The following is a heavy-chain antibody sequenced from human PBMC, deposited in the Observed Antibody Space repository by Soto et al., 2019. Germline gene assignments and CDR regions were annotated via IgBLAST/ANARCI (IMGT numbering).Heavy chain of an antibody. CDR2: ISGSGGST. Sequence: GGSLRLSCAASGFTFSSYAMSWVRQAPGKGLEWVSAISGSGGSTYYADSVKGRFTISRDNSKNTLYLQMNSLRAEDTAVYYCAKTGGPGTTSRGYYYYYGMDVWGQGTTVTVSS. D-gene: IGHD1-1*01. J-gene: IGHJ6*02. CDR3: AKTGGPGTTSRGYYYYYGMDV. V-gene: IGHV3-23*01. CDR1: GFTFSSYA.